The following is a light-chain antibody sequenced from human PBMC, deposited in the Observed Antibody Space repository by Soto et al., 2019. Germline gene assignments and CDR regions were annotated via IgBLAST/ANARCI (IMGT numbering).Light chain of an antibody. CDR1: QSINNY. V-gene: IGKV1-39*01. CDR2: GAS. J-gene: IGKJ1*01. Sequence: IPLTQSPCALSPSVGDPVPITFPASQSINNYLSWYQQKPGKAPNLLIFGASTLQSGVPSRFSGSGSGTDFALTITSLQAEDFAVYYCQQYNNWPQKFGQGTKVDIK. CDR3: QQYNNWPQK.